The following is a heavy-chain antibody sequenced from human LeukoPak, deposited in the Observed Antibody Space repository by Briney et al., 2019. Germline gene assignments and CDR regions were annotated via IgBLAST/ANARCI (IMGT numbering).Heavy chain of an antibody. CDR1: GYTFTSYD. V-gene: IGHV1-8*01. J-gene: IGHJ5*02. CDR2: MNPNSGNT. CDR3: ARRKITGIGFGP. D-gene: IGHD3-10*01. Sequence: ASVKVSCTASGYTFTSYDINWVRQATGQGLEWMGWMNPNSGNTGYAQKFQGRVTMTRNTSISTAYMELSSLRSEDTAVYYCARRKITGIGFGPWGQGTLVTVSS.